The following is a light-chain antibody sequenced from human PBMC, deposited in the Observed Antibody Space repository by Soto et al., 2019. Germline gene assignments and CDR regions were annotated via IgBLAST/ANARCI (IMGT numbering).Light chain of an antibody. CDR3: SSYTSSNTLV. Sequence: QSVLTPPASVSGSPGQSITISCTGTSSDVGGYNYVSWYQQHPGKAPKLMIYDVSNRPSGVSNRFSGSKSGNTASLTISGLQAEDEADYYCSSYTSSNTLVVGGGTKLTVL. J-gene: IGLJ2*01. CDR2: DVS. CDR1: SSDVGGYNY. V-gene: IGLV2-14*01.